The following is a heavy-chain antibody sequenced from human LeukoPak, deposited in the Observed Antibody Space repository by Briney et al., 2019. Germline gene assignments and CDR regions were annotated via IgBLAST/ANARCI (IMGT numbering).Heavy chain of an antibody. CDR3: ARCIVVVVAATPLCDWFDP. CDR2: ISAYNGNT. D-gene: IGHD2-15*01. J-gene: IGHJ5*02. Sequence: ASVKVSCKASGYTFTSYGISWVRQAPGQGLEWMGWISAYNGNTNYAQKLQGRVTMTTDTSTSTAYMELRSLRSDDTAVYYRARCIVVVVAATPLCDWFDPWGQGTLVTVSS. CDR1: GYTFTSYG. V-gene: IGHV1-18*01.